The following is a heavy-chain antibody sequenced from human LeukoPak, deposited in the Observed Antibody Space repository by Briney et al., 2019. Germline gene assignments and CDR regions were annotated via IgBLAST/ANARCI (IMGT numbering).Heavy chain of an antibody. V-gene: IGHV4-59*01. Sequence: PSETLSLTCTVSGGSINTYYWSWIRQPPGKGLEWIGYVYYNGRTNYNPSLKSRVTISVDTSKNQFSPKLSSVTAADTAVYYCARTFSESYYYYGMDVWGQGTTVTVSS. J-gene: IGHJ6*02. CDR1: GGSINTYY. D-gene: IGHD1-26*01. CDR3: ARTFSESYYYYGMDV. CDR2: VYYNGRT.